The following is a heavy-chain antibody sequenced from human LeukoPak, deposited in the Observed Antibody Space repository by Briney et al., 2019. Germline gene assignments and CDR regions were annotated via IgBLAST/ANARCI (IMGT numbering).Heavy chain of an antibody. D-gene: IGHD3-10*01. CDR2: VYYSGST. V-gene: IGHV4-59*12. Sequence: PSETLSLTCTVSGGSISTYYWSWIRQPPGKGLEWIGYVYYSGSTNYNPSLKSRVTISADTSRNQFSLKLNSVTAADTAVYYCAKSNGYGLIDIWGQGTMVTVSS. CDR1: GGSISTYY. CDR3: AKSNGYGLIDI. J-gene: IGHJ3*02.